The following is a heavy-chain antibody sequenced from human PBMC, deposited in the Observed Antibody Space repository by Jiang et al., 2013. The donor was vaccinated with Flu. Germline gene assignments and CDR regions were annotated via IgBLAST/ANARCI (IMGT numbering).Heavy chain of an antibody. CDR3: ARDQADYGDDAFDV. D-gene: IGHD4/OR15-4a*01. CDR1: GASMDSGGYY. V-gene: IGHV4-31*03. CDR2: TSFSGRT. Sequence: GPGLVKPSQTLSLICSVSGASMDSGGYYWNWIRQLPGKGLEWIGYTSFSGRTYYNPSLKSRVTISVDTSNKQFSLNLRSVTAADTAVYYCARDQADYGDDAFDVWGQGTMVTVSS. J-gene: IGHJ3*01.